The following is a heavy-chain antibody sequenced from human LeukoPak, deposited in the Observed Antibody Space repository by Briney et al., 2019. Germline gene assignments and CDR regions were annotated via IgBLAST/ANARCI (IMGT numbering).Heavy chain of an antibody. CDR2: IYYSGST. J-gene: IGHJ5*02. D-gene: IGHD3-10*01. V-gene: IGHV4-59*01. CDR3: ARVGGNYYGSGSYNWFDP. CDR1: GGSISSYY. Sequence: PSETLSLTCTVSGGSISSYYGGWIRQPPGKGLEWIEYIYYSGSTNYNPSLKSPVTISVETSKHQFSLKLSSVTAAATAVYYCARVGGNYYGSGSYNWFDPWGQGTLVTVSS.